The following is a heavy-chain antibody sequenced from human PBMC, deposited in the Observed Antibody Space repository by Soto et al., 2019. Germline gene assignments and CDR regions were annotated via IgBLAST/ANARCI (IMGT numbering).Heavy chain of an antibody. V-gene: IGHV1-69*13. D-gene: IGHD6-13*01. CDR3: ARDSGAKLSSS. Sequence: SVKVSCKASGGTFSSYRFNWVRQARGQGLEWLGGIVPIYRTADYAQKFQGRVTITADESTRTVYMELSSLKSQDTALYYCARDSGAKLSSSWGQGTLVTVS. J-gene: IGHJ4*02. CDR1: GGTFSSYR. CDR2: IVPIYRTA.